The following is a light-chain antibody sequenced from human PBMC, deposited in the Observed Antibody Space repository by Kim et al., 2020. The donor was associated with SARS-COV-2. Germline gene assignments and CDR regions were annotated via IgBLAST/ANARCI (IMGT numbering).Light chain of an antibody. J-gene: IGKJ1*01. CDR2: YAS. CDR1: QSVNSH. Sequence: EIVMTQSPATLSVSPGERVTLSCRASQSVNSHLAWYHQKPGQAPRLVIEYASTRATGIPARFSGSGSGTEFTLTISSLQSEDFGVYICQHYDLWPWTFGLGTKVDIK. V-gene: IGKV3D-15*01. CDR3: QHYDLWPWT.